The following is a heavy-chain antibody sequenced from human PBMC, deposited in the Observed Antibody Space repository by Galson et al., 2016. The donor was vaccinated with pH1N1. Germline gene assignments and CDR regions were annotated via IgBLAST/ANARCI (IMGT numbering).Heavy chain of an antibody. CDR3: ARAIAAAGSY. Sequence: SVKVSCKASGGTFGSYGINWVRQAPGQGLEWMGGIIPIFDTPKYAQKFQGRVTITADESTSTAYMELSSLRAEDTAVYYCARAIAAAGSYWGQGTLVTVSS. J-gene: IGHJ4*02. CDR2: IIPIFDTP. D-gene: IGHD6-13*01. V-gene: IGHV1-69*13. CDR1: GGTFGSYG.